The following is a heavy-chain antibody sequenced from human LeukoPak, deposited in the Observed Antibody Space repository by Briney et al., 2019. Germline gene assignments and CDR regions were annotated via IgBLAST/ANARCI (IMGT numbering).Heavy chain of an antibody. Sequence: ASVKVSCKASGYTFTAFFIHWVRQAPGHGLEWMGWISPTTGDTRYAQKFQGRVAMTRDTSISTAYMELSRLRSDDTAVYYCVRDALNWNYDYWGQGTLVAVSS. D-gene: IGHD1-7*01. CDR2: ISPTTGDT. CDR1: GYTFTAFF. CDR3: VRDALNWNYDY. V-gene: IGHV1-2*02. J-gene: IGHJ4*02.